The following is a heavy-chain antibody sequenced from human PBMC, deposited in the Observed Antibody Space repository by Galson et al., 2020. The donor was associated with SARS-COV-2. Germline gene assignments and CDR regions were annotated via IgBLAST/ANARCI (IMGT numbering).Heavy chain of an antibody. Sequence: SETLSLTCTVSGGSISSSSYYWGWIRQPPGKGLEWTGSIYYRGSTYYNPSLKSRVTISVDTSTNQFSLKLSSVTAADTAVYYCARREYYDSSGYSRYFDLWGRGTLVTVSS. J-gene: IGHJ2*01. V-gene: IGHV4-39*01. CDR1: GGSISSSSYY. CDR3: ARREYYDSSGYSRYFDL. CDR2: IYYRGST. D-gene: IGHD3-22*01.